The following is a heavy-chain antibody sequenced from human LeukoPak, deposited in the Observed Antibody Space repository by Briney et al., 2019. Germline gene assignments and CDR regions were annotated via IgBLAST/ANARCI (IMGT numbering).Heavy chain of an antibody. Sequence: SSETLSLTCTVSGGSISSYYWSWIRQPPGKGLEWIGYIYYSGSTNYNPSLKSRVTISVDTSKNQFSLKLSSVTAADTAVYYCARDGASSWYRYFDYWGQGTLVTVSS. V-gene: IGHV4-59*01. D-gene: IGHD6-13*01. CDR2: IYYSGST. J-gene: IGHJ4*02. CDR3: ARDGASSWYRYFDY. CDR1: GGSISSYY.